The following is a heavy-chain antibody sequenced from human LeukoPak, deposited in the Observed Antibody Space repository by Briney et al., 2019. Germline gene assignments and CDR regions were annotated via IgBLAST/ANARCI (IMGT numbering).Heavy chain of an antibody. CDR2: ISGYDGHT. V-gene: IGHV1-18*01. CDR3: ALQYYFTSGDFDY. Sequence: ASVKVSCKASGYTFSNYGVSWVRQAPGQGLEWLGWISGYDGHTNYAQKFQGRVTMTTDPSTTTAYMELRSLRSDDTATYYCALQYYFTSGDFDYWGQGTLVTVSS. D-gene: IGHD3-10*01. J-gene: IGHJ4*02. CDR1: GYTFSNYG.